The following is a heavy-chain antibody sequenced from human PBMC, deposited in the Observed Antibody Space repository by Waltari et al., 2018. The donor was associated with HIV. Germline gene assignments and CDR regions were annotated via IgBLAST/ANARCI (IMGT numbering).Heavy chain of an antibody. CDR2: IYPDDADT. D-gene: IGHD6-6*01. Sequence: EVQLEQSGAEVKKPGEALTISCKASGYTFTNYWIAWVRQTPGKGLEWMGIIYPDDADTRQSPSFEGHVSISADKSTTTAYLQWTSLRASDSGVYYCARHSIGRSWFDPWGQGTLVTVSS. CDR1: GYTFTNYW. V-gene: IGHV5-51*01. CDR3: ARHSIGRSWFDP. J-gene: IGHJ5*02.